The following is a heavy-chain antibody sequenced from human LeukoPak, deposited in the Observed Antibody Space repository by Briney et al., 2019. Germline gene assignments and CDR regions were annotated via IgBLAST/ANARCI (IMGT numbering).Heavy chain of an antibody. V-gene: IGHV3-53*04. D-gene: IGHD6-6*01. CDR1: GFPDSSNY. CDR3: ARAGSSIAPPAY. J-gene: IGHJ4*02. Sequence: GESLTLSCAPSGFPDSSNYMSGVRQPPGKGVEWVSVIYSGGSTYYADSVKGRFTISRHNSKNTLYLQMNSLRAEDTAVYYCARAGSSIAPPAYWGQGTLVTVSS. CDR2: IYSGGST.